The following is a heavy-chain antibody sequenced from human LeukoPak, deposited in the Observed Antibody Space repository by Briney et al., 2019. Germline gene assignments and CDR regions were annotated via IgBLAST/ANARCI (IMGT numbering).Heavy chain of an antibody. CDR1: GDSVSSNSAA. CDR3: ARDLWGSGSNYYYYGVDV. J-gene: IGHJ6*02. D-gene: IGHD3-10*01. V-gene: IGHV6-1*01. Sequence: SQTLSLTCAISGDSVSSNSAAWNWKRQSPSRGLEWLGRTYYRSKWYNDYAVSVKSRITINPDTSKNQVSLQLNSVTPEDSAVYYCARDLWGSGSNYYYYGVDVWGQGTTVTVSS. CDR2: TYYRSKWYN.